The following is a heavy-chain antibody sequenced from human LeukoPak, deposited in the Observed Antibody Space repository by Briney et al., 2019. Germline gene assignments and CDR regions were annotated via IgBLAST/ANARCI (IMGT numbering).Heavy chain of an antibody. CDR3: AKAPGSSGWYSGIAFDI. D-gene: IGHD6-19*01. CDR1: GFTFDDYA. Sequence: PGGSLRLSCAASGFTFDDYAMHWVRQAPGKGLEWVSGISWNSGSIGYADSVKGRFTISRDNAKNSLYLQMNSLRAEDTALYYCAKAPGSSGWYSGIAFDIWGQGTMVTVSS. CDR2: ISWNSGSI. J-gene: IGHJ3*02. V-gene: IGHV3-9*01.